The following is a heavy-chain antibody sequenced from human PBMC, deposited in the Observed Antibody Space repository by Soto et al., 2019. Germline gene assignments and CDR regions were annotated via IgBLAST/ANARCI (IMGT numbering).Heavy chain of an antibody. J-gene: IGHJ4*02. CDR1: GFTFSDYA. CDR2: IRRKAYGGTT. Sequence: PGGSLRLSCTTSGFTFSDYAMTWVRQAPGKGPEWVGFIRRKAYGGTTEYAASVKGRFTISRDDSKTVAYLQLNSLKTEDTAVYYCTRNRRDFWSGYSYFDQWGRGTLVTVSS. V-gene: IGHV3-49*04. D-gene: IGHD3-3*01. CDR3: TRNRRDFWSGYSYFDQ.